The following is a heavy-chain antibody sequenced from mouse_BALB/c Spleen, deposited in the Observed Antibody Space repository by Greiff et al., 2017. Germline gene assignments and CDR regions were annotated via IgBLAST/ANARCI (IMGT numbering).Heavy chain of an antibody. CDR3: ARRDDYDQAFAY. J-gene: IGHJ3*01. D-gene: IGHD2-4*01. CDR2: ISDGGSYT. CDR1: GFTFSDYY. Sequence: EVQGVESGGGLVKPGGSLKLSCAASGFTFSDYYMYWVRQTPEKRLEWVATISDGGSYTYYPDSVKGRFTISRDNAKNNLYLQMSSLKSEDTAMYYCARRDDYDQAFAYWGQGTLVTVSA. V-gene: IGHV5-4*02.